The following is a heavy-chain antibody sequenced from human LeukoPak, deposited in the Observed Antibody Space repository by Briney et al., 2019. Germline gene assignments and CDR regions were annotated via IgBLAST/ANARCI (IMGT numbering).Heavy chain of an antibody. CDR2: INPNSGGT. CDR1: GYTFTGYY. CDR3: ARDGDYVWGSYRRKGGFDY. Sequence: ASVKVSCKASGYTFTGYYMHWVRQAPGQGLERMGWINPNSGGTNYAQKFQGRVTMTRDTSISTAYMELSRLRSDDTAVYYCARDGDYVWGSYRRKGGFDYWGQGTLVTVSS. J-gene: IGHJ4*02. D-gene: IGHD3-16*02. V-gene: IGHV1-2*02.